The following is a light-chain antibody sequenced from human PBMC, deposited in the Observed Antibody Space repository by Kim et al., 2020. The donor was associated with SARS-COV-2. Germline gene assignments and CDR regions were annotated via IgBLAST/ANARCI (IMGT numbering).Light chain of an antibody. J-gene: IGKJ4*01. CDR1: PSLLHTDGRSY. Sequence: PAAISCKSTPSLLHTDGRSYLSWYLQKPGEPPQLLMYGLSSLFSGVPDRFSGSGSGTDFTLKISRVEAEDVGIYYCMQSMEVPVTFGGETKVNIK. V-gene: IGKV2D-29*01. CDR3: MQSMEVPVT. CDR2: GLS.